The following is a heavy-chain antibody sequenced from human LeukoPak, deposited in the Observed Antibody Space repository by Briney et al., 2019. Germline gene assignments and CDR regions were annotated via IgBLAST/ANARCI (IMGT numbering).Heavy chain of an antibody. CDR3: ARAPVIFGSGTQDAFDI. V-gene: IGHV3-21*01. Sequence: GGSLRLSCGASGFTFSRYTMNWVRQASGKGLEWVASISTSSIYKYYGDPVKGRFTISRDNSRNSAYLQMDSLSPEDTAVYYCARAPVIFGSGTQDAFDIWGQGTMVTVSS. CDR1: GFTFSRYT. D-gene: IGHD3-10*01. CDR2: ISTSSIYK. J-gene: IGHJ3*02.